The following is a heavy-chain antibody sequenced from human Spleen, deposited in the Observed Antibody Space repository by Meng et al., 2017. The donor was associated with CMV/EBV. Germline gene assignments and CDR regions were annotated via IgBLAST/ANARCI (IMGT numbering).Heavy chain of an antibody. CDR1: GFSLTTNGVG. CDR2: VYWNDDK. J-gene: IGHJ4*02. Sequence: SGPTLVKPTQTLTLTCTFSGFSLTTNGVGVGWIRQPPGKALEWLALVYWNDDKRSSPSLKSRLTITKDTSKNQVVLTMTNMDPVDTATYYCAHRPWRGQIVNSNFFGSWGQGILVTVSS. V-gene: IGHV2-5*01. D-gene: IGHD3-3*01. CDR3: AHRPWRGQIVNSNFFGS.